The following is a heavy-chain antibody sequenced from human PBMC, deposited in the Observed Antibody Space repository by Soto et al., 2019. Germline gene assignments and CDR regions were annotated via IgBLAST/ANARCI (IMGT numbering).Heavy chain of an antibody. J-gene: IGHJ5*02. CDR3: ARNGDCTSGICYVGWFDP. Sequence: QVQLQESGPGLVEPSGTLSLTCGVSGGSMRNDDWWSWVRQTPGKGLEWIGEISHYGNTNYNPSLKSRVTMSIATSKNQLSLKVRSLTAADTAMYYCARNGDCTSGICYVGWFDPWGQGTLVSVSS. CDR1: GGSMRNDDW. D-gene: IGHD2-2*01. CDR2: ISHYGNT. V-gene: IGHV4-4*02.